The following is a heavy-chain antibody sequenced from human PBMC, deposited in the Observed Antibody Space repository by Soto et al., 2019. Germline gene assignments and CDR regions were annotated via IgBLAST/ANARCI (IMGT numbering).Heavy chain of an antibody. V-gene: IGHV3-48*01. Sequence: GGSLRLSCAASGFTFSSYSMNWVRQAPGKGLEWVSYISSSSSTIYYADFVKGRFTISRDNAKNSLYLQMNSLRAEDTAAYYCARGGDMITFGGVIVMNAFDIWGQGTMVTVSS. J-gene: IGHJ3*02. CDR2: ISSSSSTI. CDR3: ARGGDMITFGGVIVMNAFDI. CDR1: GFTFSSYS. D-gene: IGHD3-16*02.